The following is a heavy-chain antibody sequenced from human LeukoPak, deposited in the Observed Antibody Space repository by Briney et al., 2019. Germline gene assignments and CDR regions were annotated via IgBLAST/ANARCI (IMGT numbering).Heavy chain of an antibody. CDR3: ARELQGDY. V-gene: IGHV3-48*02. CDR1: GFTFRTYA. J-gene: IGHJ4*02. D-gene: IGHD3-10*01. CDR2: ISSSSSTI. Sequence: PGGSLRLSCVASGFTFRTYAMYWVRQAPGKGLEWVSYISSSSSTIYYADSVKGRFTISRDNAKNSLYLQMNSLRDEDTAVYYCARELQGDYWGQGTLVTVSS.